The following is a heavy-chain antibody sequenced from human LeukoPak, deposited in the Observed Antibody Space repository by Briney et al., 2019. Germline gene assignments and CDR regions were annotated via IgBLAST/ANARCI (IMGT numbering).Heavy chain of an antibody. D-gene: IGHD6-13*01. CDR3: AKDSAAGTWEYYFDY. CDR1: GFTFDDYA. Sequence: PGGSLRLSCAASGFTFDDYAMHWVRQAPGKGLEWVSGISWNSGSIGYADSVKGRFTISRDNAKNSLYLQMSSLRAEDTALYYCAKDSAAGTWEYYFDYWGQGTLVTVSS. CDR2: ISWNSGSI. J-gene: IGHJ4*02. V-gene: IGHV3-9*01.